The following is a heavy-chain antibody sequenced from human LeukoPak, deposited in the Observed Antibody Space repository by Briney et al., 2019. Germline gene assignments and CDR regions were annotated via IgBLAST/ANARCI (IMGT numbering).Heavy chain of an antibody. D-gene: IGHD3-10*01. CDR1: GYTFTGYY. J-gene: IGHJ4*02. CDR2: INPNSGGT. Sequence: GASVKVSCKASGYTFTGYYMHWVRQAPGQGLEWMGRINPNSGGTNYAQKFQGRVTMTRDTSISTAYMELSRLRSDDTAVYYCARDAGTRYPSYFDYWGQGTLVTVSS. V-gene: IGHV1-2*06. CDR3: ARDAGTRYPSYFDY.